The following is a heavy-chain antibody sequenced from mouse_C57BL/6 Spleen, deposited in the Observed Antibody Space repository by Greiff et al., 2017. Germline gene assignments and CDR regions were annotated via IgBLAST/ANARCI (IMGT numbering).Heavy chain of an antibody. CDR3: ARSGSNYEGNYCDC. V-gene: IGHV1-81*01. D-gene: IGHD2-5*01. J-gene: IGHJ2*01. CDR2: IYPRSGNT. Sequence: QVQLQQSGAELARPGASVKLSCKASGYTFTSYGISWVKQRTGQGLEWIGEIYPRSGNTYYNEKFKGKATLTADKSSSTAYMELRSLTSEDSAVYFCARSGSNYEGNYCDCWGQGTTLTVSA. CDR1: GYTFTSYG.